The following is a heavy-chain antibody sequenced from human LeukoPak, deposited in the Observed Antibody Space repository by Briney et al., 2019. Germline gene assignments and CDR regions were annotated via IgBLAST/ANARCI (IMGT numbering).Heavy chain of an antibody. CDR2: IYYSGST. D-gene: IGHD7-27*01. J-gene: IGHJ4*02. CDR3: ARDGLTGDRIDY. CDR1: GGSISSTNCY. V-gene: IGHV4-39*07. Sequence: SETLSLTCTVSGGSISSTNCYWGWVRQPPGKGLEWIGSIYYSGSTYYNPSLKSRVTISVDTSKNQFSLKLSSVTAADTAVYYCARDGLTGDRIDYWGQGTLVTVSS.